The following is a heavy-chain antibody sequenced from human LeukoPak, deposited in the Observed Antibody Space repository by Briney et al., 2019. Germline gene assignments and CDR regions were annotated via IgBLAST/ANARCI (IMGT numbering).Heavy chain of an antibody. CDR2: INSDGSST. CDR3: ARHGYSSGWYQYDYFDY. Sequence: GGSLRLSCAASGFTFSSYWMHWVRQAPGKGLVWVSRINSDGSSTSYADSVKGRFTISRDNAKNTLYLQMNSLRAEDTAVYYCARHGYSSGWYQYDYFDYWGQEPWSPSPQ. J-gene: IGHJ4*01. CDR1: GFTFSSYW. V-gene: IGHV3-74*01. D-gene: IGHD6-19*01.